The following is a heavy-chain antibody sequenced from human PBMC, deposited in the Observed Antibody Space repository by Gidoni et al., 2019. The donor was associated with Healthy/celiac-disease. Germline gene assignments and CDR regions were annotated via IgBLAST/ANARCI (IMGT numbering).Heavy chain of an antibody. J-gene: IGHJ5*02. D-gene: IGHD2-2*01. CDR2: MNPNSGNT. Sequence: QVQLVQSGAEVKKPGASVKVSCKASGYTFTSYDINWVRQATGQGLEWMGWMNPNSGNTGYAQKFQGRVTMTRNTSISTAYMELSSLRSEDTAVYYCARGPRGYQLLYNWFDPWGQGTLVTVSS. V-gene: IGHV1-8*01. CDR3: ARGPRGYQLLYNWFDP. CDR1: GYTFTSYD.